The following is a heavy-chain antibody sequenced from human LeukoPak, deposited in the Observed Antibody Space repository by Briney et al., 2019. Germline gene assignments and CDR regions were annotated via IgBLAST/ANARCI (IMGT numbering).Heavy chain of an antibody. J-gene: IGHJ4*02. V-gene: IGHV3-11*01. Sequence: GGSLRLSCAASGFTIRDYVMSWVRQAPEKGLERVSYIDPSGTALYYADSVKGRFTVSRDNGKNSLSLQLRSLRAEDTALYYCARAAYNWNWGQGTLVTVSS. CDR2: IDPSGTAL. D-gene: IGHD1-20*01. CDR3: ARAAYNWN. CDR1: GFTIRDYV.